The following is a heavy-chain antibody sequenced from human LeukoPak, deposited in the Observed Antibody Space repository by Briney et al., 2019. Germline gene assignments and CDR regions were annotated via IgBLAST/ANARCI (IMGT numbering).Heavy chain of an antibody. J-gene: IGHJ6*03. V-gene: IGHV4-61*02. CDR3: ARIYCGGDCRGYYYHYYMDV. CDR2: IYTSGST. Sequence: SQTLSLTCTVSGGSISSGSYYWSWIRQPAGQGLEWIGRIYTSGSTKYNPSLKSRVTISVDTSKNRFSLKLSSVTAADTAVYYCARIYCGGDCRGYYYHYYMDVWGKGTTVTISS. CDR1: GGSISSGSYY. D-gene: IGHD2-21*02.